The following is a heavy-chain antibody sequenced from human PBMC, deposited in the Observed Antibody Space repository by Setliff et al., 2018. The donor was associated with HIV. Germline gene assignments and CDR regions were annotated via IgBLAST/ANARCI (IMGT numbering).Heavy chain of an antibody. CDR2: INTENGNT. CDR3: ARDRPDSTGYYFDY. J-gene: IGHJ4*02. Sequence: ASVKVSCKASGYTFTNDAIHWVRQAPGQRLEWMGWINTENGNTKYSEEFQGRVTITRDTSASTSYMVLSSLRSEDMAVYYCARDRPDSTGYYFDYWGQGTLVTVS. V-gene: IGHV1-3*03. CDR1: GYTFTNDA. D-gene: IGHD3-22*01.